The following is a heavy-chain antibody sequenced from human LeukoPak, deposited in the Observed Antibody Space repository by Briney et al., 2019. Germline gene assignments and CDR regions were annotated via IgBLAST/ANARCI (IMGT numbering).Heavy chain of an antibody. V-gene: IGHV4-39*07. Sequence: SETLSLTCTVSGGSFSSTHYWGGIRQPPGKGLEWIGSIYYGGSTYYNASLRSRVTTSVDTSKNQFSLKLSSVTAADTAVYYCAKSTYYYDTFVNAFDLWGQGTVVTVSS. CDR2: IYYGGST. CDR1: GGSFSSTHY. D-gene: IGHD3-22*01. J-gene: IGHJ3*01. CDR3: AKSTYYYDTFVNAFDL.